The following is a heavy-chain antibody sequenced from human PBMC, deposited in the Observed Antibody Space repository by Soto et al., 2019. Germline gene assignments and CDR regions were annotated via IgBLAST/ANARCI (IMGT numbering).Heavy chain of an antibody. V-gene: IGHV3-7*05. CDR2: IKKDGSEK. Sequence: EVQLVESGGGLVQPGGSLRLSCEASGFTFSSNWMTWVRQAPGKGLEWVANIKKDGSEKSYLDSVRGRFTISRDNAKNSLYLQMNSLRAEDTALYYCARDVSPGSSSLYLDAFDIWGQGTMVTVSS. D-gene: IGHD6-13*01. CDR3: ARDVSPGSSSLYLDAFDI. J-gene: IGHJ3*02. CDR1: GFTFSSNW.